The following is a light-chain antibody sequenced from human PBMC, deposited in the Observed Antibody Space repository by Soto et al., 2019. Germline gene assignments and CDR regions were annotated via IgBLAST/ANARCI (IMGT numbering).Light chain of an antibody. CDR3: QYYSSSPT. Sequence: EIVLTQSPGTVSLSPGDRATLSCRGSQSFSSGHLAWYQKKPGQAPRLVIFGATGRPTGIPDRFSGTESGTDFTLTISRLEPEDFAVYYCQYYSSSPTFGEGTRVE. CDR2: GAT. J-gene: IGKJ4*01. V-gene: IGKV3-20*01. CDR1: QSFSSGH.